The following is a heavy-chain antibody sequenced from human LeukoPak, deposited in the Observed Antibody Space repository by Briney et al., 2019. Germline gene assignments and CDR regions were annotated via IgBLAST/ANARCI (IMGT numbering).Heavy chain of an antibody. CDR1: GYTFTSYG. D-gene: IGHD4-23*01. CDR3: ARWPVVTPEDY. CDR2: ISAYNGNT. J-gene: IGHJ4*02. V-gene: IGHV1-18*01. Sequence: EASVKVSCKASGYTFTSYGISWVRQAPGQGLEWMGWISAYNGNTNYAQELQGRVTMTTDTSTSTAYMELRSLRSDDTAVYYCARWPVVTPEDYWGQGTLVTVSS.